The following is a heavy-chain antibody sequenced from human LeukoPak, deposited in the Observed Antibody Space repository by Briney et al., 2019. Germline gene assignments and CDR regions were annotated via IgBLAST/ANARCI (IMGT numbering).Heavy chain of an antibody. CDR2: IKQDGSEK. CDR1: GFIFNNYW. Sequence: GGSLRLSCAASGFIFNNYWISWVRQAPGEGLEWVANIKQDGSEKYYVDSVKGRFTISRDNSKNTQYLQMNSLRAEDTAVYYCAKVEYSSNIPQHWGQGTLVTVSS. V-gene: IGHV3-7*03. D-gene: IGHD6-6*01. J-gene: IGHJ1*01. CDR3: AKVEYSSNIPQH.